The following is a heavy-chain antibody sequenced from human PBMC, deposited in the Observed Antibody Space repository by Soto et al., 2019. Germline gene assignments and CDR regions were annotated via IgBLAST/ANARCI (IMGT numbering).Heavy chain of an antibody. CDR3: ARDNGSGSYHYYYGMDV. CDR2: IYYSGST. D-gene: IGHD3-10*01. Sequence: QVQLQESGPGLVKPSQTLSLTCTVSGGSISSGGYYWSWLRQHPGKGLEWIGYIYYSGSTYYNPSLKSRVTISVDTSKNQCSLKRSSVTAADTAVYYCARDNGSGSYHYYYGMDVWGQWTTVTVSS. V-gene: IGHV4-31*03. CDR1: GGSISSGGYY. J-gene: IGHJ6*02.